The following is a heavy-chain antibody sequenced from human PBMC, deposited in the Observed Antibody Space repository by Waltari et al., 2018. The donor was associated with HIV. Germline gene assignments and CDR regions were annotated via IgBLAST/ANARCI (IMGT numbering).Heavy chain of an antibody. CDR1: GYTFTTYT. J-gene: IGHJ4*02. V-gene: IGHV1-3*01. CDR2: INSGNGKT. D-gene: IGHD1-1*01. CDR3: ARGATAGRAGRPSSLWAF. Sequence: QVQLVQSGAEVKKPGASVKVSCKASGYTFTTYTVQWVRQAPGQRLEWMGGINSGNGKTKYSQKGQGGVTSTRDTSASTAYMELSSLVSEDTGLYYCARGATAGRAGRPSSLWAFWGQGTPVTVS.